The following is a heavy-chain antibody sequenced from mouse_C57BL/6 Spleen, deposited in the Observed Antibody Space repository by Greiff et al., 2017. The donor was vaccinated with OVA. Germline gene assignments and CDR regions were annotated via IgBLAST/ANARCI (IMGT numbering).Heavy chain of an antibody. CDR3: ARGVGLLPYAMNY. CDR2: INPSNGGT. Sequence: QVQLQQPGTELVKPGASVKLSCKASGYTFTSYWMHWVKQRPGQGLEWIGNINPSNGGTNYNEKFKSKATLTVDKSSSTAYMQLSSLTSEDSAVYYFARGVGLLPYAMNYWGQGTSFTVSS. V-gene: IGHV1-53*01. CDR1: GYTFTSYW. D-gene: IGHD2-3*01. J-gene: IGHJ4*01.